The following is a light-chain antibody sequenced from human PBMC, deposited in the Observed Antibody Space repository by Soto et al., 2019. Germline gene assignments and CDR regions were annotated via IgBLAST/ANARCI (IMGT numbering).Light chain of an antibody. Sequence: DIQMRQSQFFVSASVGDRVTITCRASQGSSSWLAWYQHKPGRAPKLLIHAASSLESGVPSRFSGSGSGTDFTLIISSLQPEDFASYYRQQTTSFPLTFGGGTKVEIK. J-gene: IGKJ4*01. CDR3: QQTTSFPLT. CDR2: AAS. V-gene: IGKV1-12*01. CDR1: QGSSSW.